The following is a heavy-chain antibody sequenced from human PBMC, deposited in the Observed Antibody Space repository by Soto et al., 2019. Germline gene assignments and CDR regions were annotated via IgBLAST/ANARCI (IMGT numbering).Heavy chain of an antibody. V-gene: IGHV3-48*02. CDR1: GFTFSSYS. CDR2: ISSSSSTI. J-gene: IGHJ4*02. Sequence: GGSLRLSCAASGFTFSSYSMNWVRQAPGKGLEWVSYISSSSSTIYYADSVKGRFTISRDNAKNSLYLQMNSLRDEDTAVYYCARDIERGGSTPAFDYWGQGTLVTVSS. CDR3: ARDIERGGSTPAFDY. D-gene: IGHD2-15*01.